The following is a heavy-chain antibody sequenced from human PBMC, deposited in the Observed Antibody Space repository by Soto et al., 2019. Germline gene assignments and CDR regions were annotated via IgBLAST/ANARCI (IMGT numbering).Heavy chain of an antibody. CDR3: ARELRIAARPRFDP. CDR1: GFTVSSNY. Sequence: PGGSLRLSCAASGFTVSSNYMSWVRQAPGKGLEWVSVIYSGGSTYYADSVKGRFTISRDNSKNTLYLQMNSLRAEDTAVYYCARELRIAARPRFDPWGQGTLVTVSS. J-gene: IGHJ5*02. V-gene: IGHV3-53*01. D-gene: IGHD6-6*01. CDR2: IYSGGST.